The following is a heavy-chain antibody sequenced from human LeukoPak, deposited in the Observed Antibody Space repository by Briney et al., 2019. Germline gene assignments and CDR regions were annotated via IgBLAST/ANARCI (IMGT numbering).Heavy chain of an antibody. D-gene: IGHD6-13*01. J-gene: IGHJ4*02. Sequence: SETLSLTCTVSGDSISSNDYYWGWIRQPPGKGLEWIGTVYYSGSTYYIPSLRGRLTISLDTSKNQFSLRLNSVTAADTAVYYCARHSSSWSPNPDYWGQGTLVTVSS. CDR3: ARHSSSWSPNPDY. V-gene: IGHV4-39*01. CDR1: GDSISSNDYY. CDR2: VYYSGST.